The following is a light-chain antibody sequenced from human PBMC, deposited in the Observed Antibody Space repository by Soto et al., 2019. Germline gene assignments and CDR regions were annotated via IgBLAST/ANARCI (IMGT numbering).Light chain of an antibody. V-gene: IGKV3-20*01. CDR1: QSVSSSY. CDR3: QLYGSSSFT. Sequence: EIVLTQSPGTLSLSPGERATLSCRASQSVSSSYLAWYQQKPGQAPRLLIYGASSRATGIPDRFSGSGSGTDFTLTISRLEPEDFAVYYCQLYGSSSFTFGPGTKVDIK. J-gene: IGKJ3*01. CDR2: GAS.